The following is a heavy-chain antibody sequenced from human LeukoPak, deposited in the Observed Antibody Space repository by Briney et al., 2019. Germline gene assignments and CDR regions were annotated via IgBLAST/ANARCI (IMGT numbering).Heavy chain of an antibody. CDR3: ASPKARYSTTPFDY. V-gene: IGHV1-69*05. D-gene: IGHD4-11*01. Sequence: GASVKVSCKASGYTFTSYYMHWVRQAPGQGLEWMGGIIPIFGTANYAQKFQGRVTITTDESTSTAYMELSSLRSEDTAVYYCASPKARYSTTPFDYWGQGTLVTVSS. CDR2: IIPIFGTA. J-gene: IGHJ4*02. CDR1: GYTFTSYY.